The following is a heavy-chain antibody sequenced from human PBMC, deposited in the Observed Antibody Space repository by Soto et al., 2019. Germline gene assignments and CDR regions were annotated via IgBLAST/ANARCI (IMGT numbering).Heavy chain of an antibody. J-gene: IGHJ4*02. CDR3: ASFGYSYGSYYFDY. CDR1: GGSISCYY. Sequence: SDTLSLTCTVSGGSISCYYWSWIRQPPGKGLEWIGYIYYSGSTNYNPSLKSRVTISVDTSKNQFSLKLSSVTAADTAVYYCASFGYSYGSYYFDYWGQGTLVTVSS. D-gene: IGHD5-18*01. V-gene: IGHV4-59*07. CDR2: IYYSGST.